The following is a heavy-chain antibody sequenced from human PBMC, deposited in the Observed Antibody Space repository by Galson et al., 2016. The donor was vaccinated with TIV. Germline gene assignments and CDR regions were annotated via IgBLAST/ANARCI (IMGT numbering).Heavy chain of an antibody. CDR2: IKSKSDGATT. D-gene: IGHD2-2*01. V-gene: IGHV3-15*01. J-gene: IGHJ4*02. Sequence: SLRLSCAVSGFTFSNAWMTWVRQAPGRGLEWVGRIKSKSDGATTAYAAPEKDRFSISRDDSKDTVYLQMNNLKTKDTALYFCTTDLGYCLTTSCSLGLDYWGQGTLVTVSS. CDR1: GFTFSNAW. CDR3: TTDLGYCLTTSCSLGLDY.